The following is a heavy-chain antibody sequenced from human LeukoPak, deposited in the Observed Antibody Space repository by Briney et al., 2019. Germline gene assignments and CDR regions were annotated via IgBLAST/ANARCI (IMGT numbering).Heavy chain of an antibody. V-gene: IGHV4-61*02. J-gene: IGHJ6*03. Sequence: SETLSLTCTVSGGSISSGSYYWSWIRQPGGKGLEWIGRIYTSGSTNYNPSLKSRVTISVDTSKNQFSLKLSSVTAADTAVYYCARVKAIGYCSSTSCYSHYYYYYMDVWGKGTTVTVSS. CDR1: GGSISSGSYY. CDR2: IYTSGST. D-gene: IGHD2-2*02. CDR3: ARVKAIGYCSSTSCYSHYYYYYMDV.